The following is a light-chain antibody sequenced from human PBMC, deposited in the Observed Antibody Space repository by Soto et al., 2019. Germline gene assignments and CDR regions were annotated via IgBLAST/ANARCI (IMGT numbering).Light chain of an antibody. CDR3: QRYGRSQWT. V-gene: IGKV3-20*01. CDR2: GAS. Sequence: ELVMTQSPATLSLSPWDRGTLSCMGSQSVSSKLAWYQQTPGQAPRLLIYGASTRAPSTPDRFSGSGSGTDFTLTISRLEPEDFAVYFCQRYGRSQWTFGQGTKVDI. J-gene: IGKJ1*01. CDR1: QSVSSK.